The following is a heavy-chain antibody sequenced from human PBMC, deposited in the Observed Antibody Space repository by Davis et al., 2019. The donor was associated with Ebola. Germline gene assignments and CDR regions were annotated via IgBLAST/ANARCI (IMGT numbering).Heavy chain of an antibody. J-gene: IGHJ4*02. CDR2: ISYDGSNK. CDR1: GFSLSSYA. Sequence: SLSLSCAVSGFSLSSYAMHWVRQPPGKGLEWVAVISYDGSNKYYTDSVKGRFTISRDNSKNTIYLQMNSLRAEDTAVYYCANNYGFWGQGTLVTVST. CDR3: ANNYGF. D-gene: IGHD3-10*01. V-gene: IGHV3-30-3*01.